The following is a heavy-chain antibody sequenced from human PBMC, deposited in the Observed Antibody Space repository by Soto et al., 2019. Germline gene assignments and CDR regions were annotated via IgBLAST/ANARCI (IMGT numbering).Heavy chain of an antibody. CDR2: IYYSGST. J-gene: IGHJ3*02. CDR1: GGSISNYY. CDR3: ARLCSSTSCYGFNDAFDI. V-gene: IGHV4-59*08. D-gene: IGHD2-2*01. Sequence: SETLSLTCPVSGGSISNYYWSWIRQHPGKGLEWIGYIYYSGSTNYNPSLKSRVTISVDTSKNQFSLKLSSVTAADTAVYYCARLCSSTSCYGFNDAFDIWGQGTMVTVSS.